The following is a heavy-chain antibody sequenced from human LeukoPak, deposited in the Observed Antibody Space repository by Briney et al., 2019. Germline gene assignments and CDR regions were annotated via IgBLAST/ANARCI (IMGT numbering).Heavy chain of an antibody. CDR2: IYYSGST. D-gene: IGHD3-16*02. V-gene: IGHV4-59*11. J-gene: IGHJ5*02. CDR3: ARAKLSVSWWFDP. Sequence: PSETLSLTCTVSGGSISSHYWSWIRQPPGKGLEWIGYIYYSGSTNYNPSLKSRVTISVDTSKNQFSLKLSSVTAADTAVYYCARAKLSVSWWFDPWGQGTLVTVSS. CDR1: GGSISSHY.